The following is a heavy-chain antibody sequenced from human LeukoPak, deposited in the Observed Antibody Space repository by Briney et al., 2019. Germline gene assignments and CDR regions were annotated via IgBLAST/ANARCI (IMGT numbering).Heavy chain of an antibody. Sequence: GASVKVSCKATGDTLNNYAFSWVRQAPGQGLEWMGGIIPNVATTNYAQKFQGRVAINTDESTSTVYMELNSLRLEDTAVYYCARGGATIHAGLHYWGQGTLVIVSS. CDR1: GDTLNNYA. CDR3: ARGGATIHAGLHY. V-gene: IGHV1-69*05. D-gene: IGHD5-24*01. CDR2: IIPNVATT. J-gene: IGHJ4*02.